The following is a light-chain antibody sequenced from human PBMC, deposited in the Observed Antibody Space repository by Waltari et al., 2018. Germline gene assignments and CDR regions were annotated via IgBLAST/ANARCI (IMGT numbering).Light chain of an antibody. Sequence: DIVMTQSPDSLAVSLVERATINCKSSQSVLYSSNNKNHLAWYQQKPGQPPRLLVYGGSTRESGVLYRFSGSGSGTDFTLTISSLQAEDVAVYYCQQYYSLPWTFGQGTKVEIK. J-gene: IGKJ1*01. CDR2: GGS. V-gene: IGKV4-1*01. CDR1: QSVLYSSNNKNH. CDR3: QQYYSLPWT.